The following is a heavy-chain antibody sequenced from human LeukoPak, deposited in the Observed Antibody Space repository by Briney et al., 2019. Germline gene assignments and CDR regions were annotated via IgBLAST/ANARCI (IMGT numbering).Heavy chain of an antibody. V-gene: IGHV1-46*01. J-gene: IGHJ3*02. CDR1: GYTFTSYY. CDR3: ARASYDYVWGSYRYRIDAFDI. D-gene: IGHD3-16*02. Sequence: GASVKVSCKASGYTFTSYYMHWVRQAPGQGLEWMGIINPSGGSTSYAQKFQGRVTMTRDMSTSTVYMELSSLRSEDTAVYYCARASYDYVWGSYRYRIDAFDIWGQGTMVTVSS. CDR2: INPSGGST.